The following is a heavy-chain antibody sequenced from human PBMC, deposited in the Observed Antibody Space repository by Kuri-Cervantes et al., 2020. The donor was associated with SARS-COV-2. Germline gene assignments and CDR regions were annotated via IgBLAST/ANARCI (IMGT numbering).Heavy chain of an antibody. J-gene: IGHJ4*02. V-gene: IGHV3-11*04. CDR1: GFTFSDYY. D-gene: IGHD3-22*01. CDR2: ISSSGSTI. Sequence: GGSLRLSCAASGFTFSDYYMSWIRQAPGKGLEWVSYISSSGSTIYYADSVKGRFTISRDNAKNSLYLQMNSLRAEDTAVYYCARDKPTYYYDSSGYYYEYYFDYWGQGTLVTVSS. CDR3: ARDKPTYYYDSSGYYYEYYFDY.